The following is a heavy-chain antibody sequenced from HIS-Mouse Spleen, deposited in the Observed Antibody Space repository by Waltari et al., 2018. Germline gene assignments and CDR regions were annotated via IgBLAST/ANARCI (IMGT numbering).Heavy chain of an antibody. CDR2: IYYSGST. Sequence: QLQLQESGPGLVKPSETLSLTCPVSGGSSSSSSYHWGWIRQPPGTGLEWIGSIYYSGSTYYNPSLKSRVTISVDTSKNQFSLKLSSVTAADTAVYYCAREIPYSSSWYDWYFDLWGRGTLVTVSS. CDR1: GGSSSSSSYH. CDR3: AREIPYSSSWYDWYFDL. D-gene: IGHD6-13*01. V-gene: IGHV4-39*07. J-gene: IGHJ2*01.